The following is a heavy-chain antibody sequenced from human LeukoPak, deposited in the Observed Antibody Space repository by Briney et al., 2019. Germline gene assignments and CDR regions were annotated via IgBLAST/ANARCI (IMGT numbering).Heavy chain of an antibody. D-gene: IGHD6-19*01. V-gene: IGHV3-23*01. J-gene: IGHJ4*02. CDR2: ISGSGGST. Sequence: PGGSLRLSCAASGFTFSSYAMSWVRQAPGKGLEWVSAISGSGGSTYYADSVKGRFTISRDNSKNTLYLQMNSLRAEDTAVYYCAKDPRSSGWYRGDFDYWGQGTLVTVSS. CDR3: AKDPRSSGWYRGDFDY. CDR1: GFTFSSYA.